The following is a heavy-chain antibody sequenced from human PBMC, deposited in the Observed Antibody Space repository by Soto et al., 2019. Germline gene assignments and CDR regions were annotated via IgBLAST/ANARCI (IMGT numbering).Heavy chain of an antibody. J-gene: IGHJ6*02. D-gene: IGHD5-12*01. CDR1: GFSFSGFE. Sequence: EVQLVESGGDLVQPGGSLKLSCAASGFSFSGFEVQWIRQAPGKGLEWVGRMRRKAVGYATAYGASVKGRFTVSRDDSKNTMYLHMNSLQTEDTAIYSCTRYLFHYPVDYGMDVWGQGTTVTVSS. CDR2: MRRKAVGYAT. CDR3: TRYLFHYPVDYGMDV. V-gene: IGHV3-73*02.